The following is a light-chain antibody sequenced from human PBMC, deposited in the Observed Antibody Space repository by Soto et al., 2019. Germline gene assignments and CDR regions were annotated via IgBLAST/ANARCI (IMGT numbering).Light chain of an antibody. J-gene: IGLJ2*01. CDR1: SSAVGGYNY. CDR2: EVT. Sequence: QSVLTQPPSASGSPGQSLTISCTGTSSAVGGYNYVSWYQQHPGKAPKLMIYEVTKRPSGVPDRFSGSKSGNTASLTVSGLQAEDEADYYCSSYAGSKTLFGGGTKLTVL. CDR3: SSYAGSKTL. V-gene: IGLV2-8*01.